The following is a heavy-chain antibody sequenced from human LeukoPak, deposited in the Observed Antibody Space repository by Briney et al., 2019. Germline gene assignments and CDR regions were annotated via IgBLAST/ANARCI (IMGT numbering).Heavy chain of an antibody. Sequence: GGSLRLSCAASGFTFSSYGMHWVRQAPGKGLEWVAFIRYDGSNKYYADSVKGRFTISRDNSKSTLYLQMNSLRAEDTAVYYCAKAFLIRGRVQLWPFDYWGQGTLVTVSS. CDR2: IRYDGSNK. V-gene: IGHV3-30*02. CDR1: GFTFSSYG. CDR3: AKAFLIRGRVQLWPFDY. J-gene: IGHJ4*02. D-gene: IGHD5-18*01.